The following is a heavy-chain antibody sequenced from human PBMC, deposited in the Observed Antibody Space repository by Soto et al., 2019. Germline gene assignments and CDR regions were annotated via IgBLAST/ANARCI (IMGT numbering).Heavy chain of an antibody. D-gene: IGHD2-2*01. CDR1: GYTFTSYD. J-gene: IGHJ4*02. V-gene: IGHV1-8*01. Sequence: QVQLVQSGAEVKEPGASVRVSCKASGYTFTSYDINWVRQATGQGLEWMGWMNPESRNTGYAQKFQGRVTMTRDTSISTAYMELTRLRSEDTAVYYCAIFVRHQLPTIDFWGQGTLVTVSS. CDR3: AIFVRHQLPTIDF. CDR2: MNPESRNT.